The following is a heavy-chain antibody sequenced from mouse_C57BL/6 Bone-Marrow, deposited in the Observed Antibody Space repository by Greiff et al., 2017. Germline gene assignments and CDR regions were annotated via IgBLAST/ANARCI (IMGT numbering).Heavy chain of an antibody. CDR3: ARKGEYYPFDY. CDR1: GYTFTNYW. D-gene: IGHD1-1*01. CDR2: IYPGGGYT. V-gene: IGHV1-63*01. Sequence: QVQLQQPGAELVRPGTSVKMSCKASGYTFTNYWIGWAKQRPGHGLEWIGDIYPGGGYTNYNEKFKGKATLTADKSSSTACMQFSSLTSEDSAIYYCARKGEYYPFDYWGQGTTLTVSS. J-gene: IGHJ2*01.